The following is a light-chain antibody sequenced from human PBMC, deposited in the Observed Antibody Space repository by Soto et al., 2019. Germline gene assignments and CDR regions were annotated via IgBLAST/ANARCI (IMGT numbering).Light chain of an antibody. CDR1: SSNIGAGYD. V-gene: IGLV1-40*01. J-gene: IGLJ3*02. CDR2: GNS. Sequence: QSVLTQPPSVSGAPGQRVTISCTGSSSNIGAGYDVHWYQQLPGTAPKLLIYGNSNRPSGVPDRFSGSKSGTSASLAITGLQAEDEGDYSCQSYVSRLSALFGGGTQLTVL. CDR3: QSYVSRLSAL.